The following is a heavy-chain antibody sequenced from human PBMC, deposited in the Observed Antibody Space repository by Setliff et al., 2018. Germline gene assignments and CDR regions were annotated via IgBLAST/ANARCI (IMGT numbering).Heavy chain of an antibody. V-gene: IGHV4-38-2*02. CDR1: GGSFSDCF. D-gene: IGHD6-13*01. CDR2: IYHSGST. J-gene: IGHJ4*02. Sequence: PSETLSLTCTVYGGSFSDCFRGWIRQPPGKGLEWIGSIYHSGSTYYSPSLKSRVTISVDTSKNQFSLNLTSVTAADTALYYCARQPGDEQQLVGDWGQGTLVTVSS. CDR3: ARQPGDEQQLVGD.